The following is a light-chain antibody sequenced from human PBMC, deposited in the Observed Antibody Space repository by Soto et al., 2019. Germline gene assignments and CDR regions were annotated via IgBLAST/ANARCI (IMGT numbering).Light chain of an antibody. CDR3: QQHSNSPWT. Sequence: DIQMTQSPSTLSASVGDRVTITCRASQSISSWLAWYQQKPGKAPKLLIYDASSLESGVPSRFSGSGSGTEFTLTISSLQTDDFASYYCQQHSNSPWTFGQGTKVDIK. CDR2: DAS. J-gene: IGKJ1*01. V-gene: IGKV1-5*01. CDR1: QSISSW.